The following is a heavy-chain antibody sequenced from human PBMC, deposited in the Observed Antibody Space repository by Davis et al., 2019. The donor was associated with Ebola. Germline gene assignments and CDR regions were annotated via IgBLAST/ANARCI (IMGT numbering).Heavy chain of an antibody. CDR1: GFTFSSYW. CDR3: ARVAGVYSNSGHFDI. V-gene: IGHV3-7*01. J-gene: IGHJ3*02. CDR2: IKQDGSEK. D-gene: IGHD6-13*01. Sequence: GESLKISCAASGFTFSSYWMSWVRQAPGKGLEWVANIKQDGSEKYYVDSVKGRFTISRDNAKNSLYLQMNSLRAEDTAVYYCARVAGVYSNSGHFDIWGQGTMVTVSS.